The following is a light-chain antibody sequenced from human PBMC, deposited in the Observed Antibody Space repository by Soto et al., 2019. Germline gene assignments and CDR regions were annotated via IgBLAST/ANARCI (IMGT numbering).Light chain of an antibody. CDR2: SAS. Sequence: DIPMTQSPSFLSASVGDRVTITCRATQTIYNFLNWYQQKPGKVPKLLINSASALQSGVPSRFSGSGSGTDFTLTISSFQLEDSATYYCQHSFSNPPTFGGGTKVDIK. CDR1: QTIYNF. J-gene: IGKJ4*01. CDR3: QHSFSNPPT. V-gene: IGKV1-39*01.